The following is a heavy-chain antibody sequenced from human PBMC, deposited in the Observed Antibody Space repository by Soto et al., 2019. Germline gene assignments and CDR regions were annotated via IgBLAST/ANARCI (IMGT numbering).Heavy chain of an antibody. CDR1: GGSISSGGYY. Sequence: SETLSLTCTVSGGSISSGGYYWSWIRQHPGKGLEWIGYIYYSGSTYYNPSLQSRVTISVDTSKNQFSLKLSSVTAADTAVYYCAGTFEVVTTIPNYFDYWGQGTLVTVSS. J-gene: IGHJ4*02. CDR3: AGTFEVVTTIPNYFDY. V-gene: IGHV4-31*03. D-gene: IGHD2-21*02. CDR2: IYYSGST.